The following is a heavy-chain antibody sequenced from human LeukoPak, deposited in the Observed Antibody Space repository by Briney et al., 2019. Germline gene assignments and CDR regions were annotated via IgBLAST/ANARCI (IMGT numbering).Heavy chain of an antibody. D-gene: IGHD6-13*01. CDR2: ISRTNNYI. CDR3: ARGEEAAATSSFDP. J-gene: IGHJ5*02. Sequence: PGGSLRLSCAASGFTFSSYSMNWVRQAPGKGLEWVSCISRTNNYIYYADSVKGRFTISRDNAKKSLYLQMNSLRAEDTAVYYCARGEEAAATSSFDPWGPGTLVTVSS. V-gene: IGHV3-21*01. CDR1: GFTFSSYS.